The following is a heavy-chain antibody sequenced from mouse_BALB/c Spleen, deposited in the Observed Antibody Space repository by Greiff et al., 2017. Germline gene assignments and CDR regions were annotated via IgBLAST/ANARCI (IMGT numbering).Heavy chain of an antibody. CDR1: GYSITSDYA. CDR2: ISYSGST. J-gene: IGHJ4*01. Sequence: EVKLVESGPGLVKPSQSLSLTCTVTGYSITSDYAWNWIRQFPGNKLEWMGYISYSGSTSYNPSLKSRISITRDTSKNQFFLQLNSVTTEDTATYYCAILGGYDAMDYWGQGTSVTVSS. V-gene: IGHV3-2*02. D-gene: IGHD1-1*01. CDR3: AILGGYDAMDY.